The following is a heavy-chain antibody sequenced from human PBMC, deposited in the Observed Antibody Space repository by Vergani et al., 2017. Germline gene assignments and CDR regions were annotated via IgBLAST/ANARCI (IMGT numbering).Heavy chain of an antibody. D-gene: IGHD6-13*01. CDR3: ARSRAPKYSSSRKTKDAFDI. V-gene: IGHV1-18*01. CDR2: ISAYNGNT. CDR1: GYTFTSYG. Sequence: QVQLVQSGAEVKKPGASVKVSCKASGYTFTSYGISWVRQAPGQGLEWMGWISAYNGNTNYAQKLQGRVTMTTDTSTSTAYMELRSLRSDDTAVYYCARSRAPKYSSSRKTKDAFDIWGQGQWSPSLQ. J-gene: IGHJ3*02.